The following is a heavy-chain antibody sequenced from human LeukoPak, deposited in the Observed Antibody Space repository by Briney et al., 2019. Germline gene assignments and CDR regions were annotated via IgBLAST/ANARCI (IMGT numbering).Heavy chain of an antibody. CDR1: GRSFSGYY. Sequence: SETLPLTCAVYGRSFSGYYWSWIRQPPGKGLEWIGEINHCGHTNYNPYLKSQLTISVDTSKNQFSLKLSSVTAADTAVYYCARRGRGLRYYYDSSGYYLFDYWGQGTLVTVSS. CDR3: ARRGRGLRYYYDSSGYYLFDY. D-gene: IGHD3-22*01. V-gene: IGHV4-34*01. J-gene: IGHJ4*02. CDR2: INHCGHT.